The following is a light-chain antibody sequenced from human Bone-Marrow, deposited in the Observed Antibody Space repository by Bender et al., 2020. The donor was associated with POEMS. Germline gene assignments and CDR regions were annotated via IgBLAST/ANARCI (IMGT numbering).Light chain of an antibody. J-gene: IGLJ3*02. CDR3: CSYAGGSTWV. Sequence: QSALTQPASVSGSPGQSITISCSGTSSDVGSYGLVSWYQHHSGKAPKLMIYEGTKRPSGVSIRFSGSNSGHTASLTISGLQADDEADYYCCSYAGGSTWVFGGGTKLTVL. V-gene: IGLV2-23*01. CDR1: SSDVGSYGL. CDR2: EGT.